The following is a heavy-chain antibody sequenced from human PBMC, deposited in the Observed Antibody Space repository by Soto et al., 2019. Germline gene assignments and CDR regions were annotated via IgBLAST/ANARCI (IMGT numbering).Heavy chain of an antibody. Sequence: GGSLRLSCAASGFTFSSYAMHWVRQAPGKGLEWVAVISYDGSNKYYADSVKCRFTISRDNSKNTLYLQMNSLRAEDTAVYDCARGEIPMIVVAPHGLDYWGQGTLVTVSS. V-gene: IGHV3-30-3*01. CDR3: ARGEIPMIVVAPHGLDY. D-gene: IGHD3-22*01. CDR2: ISYDGSNK. J-gene: IGHJ4*02. CDR1: GFTFSSYA.